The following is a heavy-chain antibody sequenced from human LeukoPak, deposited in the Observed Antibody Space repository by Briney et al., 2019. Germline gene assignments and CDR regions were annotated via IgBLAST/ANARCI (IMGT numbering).Heavy chain of an antibody. D-gene: IGHD2-2*01. Sequence: GGSLRLSCAASGFTFSSYSMNWVRQAPGKGLECVAFIRYDGSDKYYADSVKGRFTISRDNSKNTLHLQMNSLRAEDTAVYYCAKDLVVPVAALDYWGQGTLVTVSS. J-gene: IGHJ4*02. CDR2: IRYDGSDK. CDR1: GFTFSSYS. V-gene: IGHV3-30*02. CDR3: AKDLVVPVAALDY.